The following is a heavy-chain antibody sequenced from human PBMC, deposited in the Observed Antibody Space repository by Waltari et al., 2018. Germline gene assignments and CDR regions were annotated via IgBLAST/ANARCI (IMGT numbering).Heavy chain of an antibody. CDR1: GGSIGYFPYH. V-gene: IGHV4-39*07. CDR2: AHSSGTS. D-gene: IGHD3-10*01. Sequence: QLQLQESGPGLVKPSETLYHTCTASGGSIGYFPYHLGWIRQSPEKGLEWIGIAHSSGTSHYTPSLRSRVTISVDTSKNQFSLKLSSVTAADTAVYYCARESGRDYFLDYWGQGTLVTFSS. CDR3: ARESGRDYFLDY. J-gene: IGHJ4*02.